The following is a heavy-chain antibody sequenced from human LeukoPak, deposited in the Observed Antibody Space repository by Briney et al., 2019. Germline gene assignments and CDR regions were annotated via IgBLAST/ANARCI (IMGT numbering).Heavy chain of an antibody. CDR1: GASISSYY. CDR3: ARDGITGTPHFDY. V-gene: IGHV4-59*01. CDR2: IHYSGSS. D-gene: IGHD1-20*01. Sequence: SETLSLTCTVSGASISSYYWSWIRQSPGKGLEWIGYIHYSGSSKHNPSLKSRVTTSVDTSKKQFSLKLSSVTAADTAVYFCARDGITGTPHFDYWGQGTLVTVSS. J-gene: IGHJ4*02.